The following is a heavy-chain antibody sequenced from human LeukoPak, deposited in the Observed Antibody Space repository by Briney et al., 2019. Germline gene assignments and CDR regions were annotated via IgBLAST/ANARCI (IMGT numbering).Heavy chain of an antibody. Sequence: SETLSLTCTVSGASISSSSSSWGWVRQPPGKGLEWIGEIDHGESTNYNPSLKSRVTISIDTSKNQFSLKLTSVTAADTAVYYCARGQTPVTPRDYYYYMDVWGKGTTVTVSS. J-gene: IGHJ6*03. CDR1: GASISSSSSS. CDR2: IDHGEST. D-gene: IGHD4-17*01. CDR3: ARGQTPVTPRDYYYYMDV. V-gene: IGHV4-39*07.